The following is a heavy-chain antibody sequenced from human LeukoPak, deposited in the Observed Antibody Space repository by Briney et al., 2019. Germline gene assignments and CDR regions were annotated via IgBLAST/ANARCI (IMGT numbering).Heavy chain of an antibody. CDR1: GFTFSSYA. CDR2: ISYDGSNK. CDR3: ARTQTGRYAFDI. D-gene: IGHD3-9*01. J-gene: IGHJ3*02. V-gene: IGHV3-30-3*01. Sequence: GGSLRLSCAASGFTFSSYAMHWVRQAPGKGLEWVAVISYDGSNKYYADSVKGRFTISRDNSKNTLYLQMSSLRAEDTAVYYCARTQTGRYAFDIWGQGTMVTVSS.